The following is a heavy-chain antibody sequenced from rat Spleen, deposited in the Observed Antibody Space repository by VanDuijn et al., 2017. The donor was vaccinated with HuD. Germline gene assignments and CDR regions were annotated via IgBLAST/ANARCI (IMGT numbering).Heavy chain of an antibody. J-gene: IGHJ3*01. CDR1: GFTFSNFY. Sequence: EVQLVESGGGLVQPGRSMKLSCAASGFTFSNFYMAWVRQAPTKGLEWVASISTGGGHPYYRDSVKGRFSISRDNAKSALYLQMGSLRSEDTATYDWASLPGYNYDWFAYWGQGTLVTVSS. D-gene: IGHD1-4*01. CDR2: ISTGGGHP. V-gene: IGHV5-25*01. CDR3: ASLPGYNYDWFAY.